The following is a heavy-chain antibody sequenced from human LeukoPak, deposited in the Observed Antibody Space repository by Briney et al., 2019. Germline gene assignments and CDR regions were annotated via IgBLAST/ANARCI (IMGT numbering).Heavy chain of an antibody. Sequence: GGSLRLSCVVSGITLSNYGMSWVRQAPGKGLEWVSGISARGGSTNYAGYVKGRFIISRDTSKNTVYMQMNRMSVEDTAVYVCARDQWFDGFDLWGQGTLATVSS. D-gene: IGHD3-22*01. CDR2: ISARGGST. J-gene: IGHJ4*02. CDR3: ARDQWFDGFDL. CDR1: GITLSNYG. V-gene: IGHV3-23*01.